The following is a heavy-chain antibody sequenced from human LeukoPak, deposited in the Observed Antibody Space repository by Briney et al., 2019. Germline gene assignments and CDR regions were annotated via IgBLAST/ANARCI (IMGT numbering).Heavy chain of an antibody. CDR2: ISYDGSNK. CDR1: GFTFSSYG. V-gene: IGHV3-30*18. J-gene: IGHJ4*02. CDR3: AKDGPQDYVWGSYRSTGYYFDY. D-gene: IGHD3-16*02. Sequence: PGGSLRLSCAASGFTFSSYGMHWVRQAPGKGLEWVAVISYDGSNKYYADSVKGRFTISRDNSKNTLYLQMNSLRAEDTAVYYCAKDGPQDYVWGSYRSTGYYFDYWGQGTLVTVPS.